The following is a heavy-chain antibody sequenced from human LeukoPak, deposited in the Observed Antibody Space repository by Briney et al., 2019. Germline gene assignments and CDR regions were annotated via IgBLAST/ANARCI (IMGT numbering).Heavy chain of an antibody. CDR2: INGDGSST. CDR3: ASPSSSWYSEYFQH. D-gene: IGHD6-13*01. Sequence: GGSLRLSCAASGFTFSAYLVYRVPQAPGKGLVWVSRINGDGSSTSYADSVKGRFTISRDSAKNTLYLQMNSLRAEDTAVYYCASPSSSWYSEYFQHWGQGTLVTVSS. J-gene: IGHJ1*01. CDR1: GFTFSAYL. V-gene: IGHV3-74*01.